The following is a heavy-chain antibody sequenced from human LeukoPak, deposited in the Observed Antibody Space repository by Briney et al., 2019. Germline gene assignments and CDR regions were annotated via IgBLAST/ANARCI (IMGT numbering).Heavy chain of an antibody. D-gene: IGHD6-6*01. CDR3: ARDLQYSSSPGYFDL. V-gene: IGHV4-59*12. Sequence: SETLSLTCTVSGGSISSYYWSWIRQPPGKGLEWIGYIYYSGSTNYNPSLKSRVTISVDRSKNQFSLKLSSVTAADTAVYYCARDLQYSSSPGYFDLWGRGTLVTVSS. CDR1: GGSISSYY. CDR2: IYYSGST. J-gene: IGHJ2*01.